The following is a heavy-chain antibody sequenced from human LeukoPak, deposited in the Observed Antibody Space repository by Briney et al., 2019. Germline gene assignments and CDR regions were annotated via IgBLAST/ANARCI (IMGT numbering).Heavy chain of an antibody. V-gene: IGHV4-59*01. CDR3: ARPDRILGAFDI. J-gene: IGHJ3*02. CDR1: GGSISSYY. Sequence: SSETLSLTCTVSGGSISSYYWSWIRQPPGKGLEWIGYIYYSGSTNYNPSLKSRVTISVDTSKNQFSLKLSSVTAADTAVYYCARPDRILGAFDIWGQGTMVTVSS. CDR2: IYYSGST.